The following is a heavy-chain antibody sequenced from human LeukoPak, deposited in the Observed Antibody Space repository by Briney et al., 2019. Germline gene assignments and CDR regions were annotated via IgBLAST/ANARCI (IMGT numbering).Heavy chain of an antibody. CDR2: IYYSGST. Sequence: SETQSLTCTVSGGSISSGGYYWSWIRQHPGKGLEWIGYIYYSGSTYYNPSLKSRVTISVDTSKNQFSLKLSSVTAADTAVYYCARSNSGGVFGYWGQGTLVTVSS. CDR1: GGSISSGGYY. D-gene: IGHD3-16*01. J-gene: IGHJ4*02. V-gene: IGHV4-31*03. CDR3: ARSNSGGVFGY.